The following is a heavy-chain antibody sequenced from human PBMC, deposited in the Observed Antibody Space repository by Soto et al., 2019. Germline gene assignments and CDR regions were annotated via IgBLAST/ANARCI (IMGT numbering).Heavy chain of an antibody. CDR2: INPNSGGT. J-gene: IGHJ6*02. Sequence: ASVKVSCKASGYTFTGYYMHWVRQAPGQGLEWMGWINPNSGGTNYAQKFQGWVTMTRDTSISTAYMELSRLRSDDTAVYYCAMSSSRWSHPLDGMDVWGQGTTVTVSS. D-gene: IGHD6-13*01. V-gene: IGHV1-2*04. CDR1: GYTFTGYY. CDR3: AMSSSRWSHPLDGMDV.